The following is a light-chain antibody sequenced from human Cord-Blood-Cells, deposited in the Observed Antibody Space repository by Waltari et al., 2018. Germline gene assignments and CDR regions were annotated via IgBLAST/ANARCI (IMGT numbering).Light chain of an antibody. CDR3: YSAADNNMGV. Sequence: SYGLTQPSSVSVSPGQTARITCSGDVLAKKYARWFQQKPGQAPVLVIYKDSERPSGIPERFSGSSSGTTVTLTISGAQVEDEADYYCYSAADNNMGVFGGGTKLTVL. CDR1: VLAKKY. CDR2: KDS. J-gene: IGLJ3*02. V-gene: IGLV3-27*01.